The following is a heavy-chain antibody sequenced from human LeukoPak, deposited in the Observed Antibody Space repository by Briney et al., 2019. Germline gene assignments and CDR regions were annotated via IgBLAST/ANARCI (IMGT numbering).Heavy chain of an antibody. Sequence: GGSLRLSCAASGFTFSSYGMNWVRQAPGKGLERVSYISSSSSSSIYYADSVKGRFTISRDNAKKSLYLQMNSLRDEDTAVYYCARARLTVSDGFDYWGQGTLVTVSS. V-gene: IGHV3-48*02. J-gene: IGHJ4*02. CDR1: GFTFSSYG. CDR3: ARARLTVSDGFDY. CDR2: ISSSSSSSI. D-gene: IGHD6-19*01.